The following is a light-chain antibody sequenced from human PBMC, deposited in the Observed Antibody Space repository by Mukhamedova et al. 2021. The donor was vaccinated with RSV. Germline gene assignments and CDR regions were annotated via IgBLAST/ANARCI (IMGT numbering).Light chain of an antibody. CDR3: HQYDDLPFT. J-gene: IGKJ3*01. V-gene: IGKV1-33*01. Sequence: WYQRRVHGKAPKLLIFDASNFEAGVPSRFSGGGSGTHFTLTINSLQPEDIATYYCHQYDDLPFTFGPGTILDLK. CDR2: DAS.